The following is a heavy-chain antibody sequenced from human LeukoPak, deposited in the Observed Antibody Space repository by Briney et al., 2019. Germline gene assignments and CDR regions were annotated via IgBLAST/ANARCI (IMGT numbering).Heavy chain of an antibody. Sequence: PSETLSLTCTVSGDSFSSGGYYWSWIRQPPRKGLEWIGYIHYSGSTDYNPALKSRVTISVDTSKNQFSLKLSSVTAADTAVYYCARDLGEGFLEWLTRPGGYDYWGQGTLVTVSS. V-gene: IGHV4-61*08. CDR1: GDSFSSGGYY. J-gene: IGHJ4*02. CDR2: IHYSGST. D-gene: IGHD3-3*01. CDR3: ARDLGEGFLEWLTRPGGYDY.